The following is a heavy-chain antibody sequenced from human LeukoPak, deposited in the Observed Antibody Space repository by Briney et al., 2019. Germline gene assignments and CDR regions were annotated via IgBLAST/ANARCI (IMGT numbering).Heavy chain of an antibody. CDR2: ISGNSGNT. Sequence: PGGSLRLSCAASGFTFSSYAMSRVRQAPGMGLEWVSAISGNSGNTHYADSVKGRFTISRDNSKNTLYLQMNSLRAEDTAVYYCARGASPMTTVTIIYWGQGTLVTVSS. V-gene: IGHV3-23*01. J-gene: IGHJ4*02. CDR1: GFTFSSYA. CDR3: ARGASPMTTVTIIY. D-gene: IGHD4-17*01.